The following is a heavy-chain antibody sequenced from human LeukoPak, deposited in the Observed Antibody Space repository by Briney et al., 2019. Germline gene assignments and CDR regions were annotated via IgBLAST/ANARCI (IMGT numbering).Heavy chain of an antibody. D-gene: IGHD3-16*02. CDR1: GYTFTSYY. V-gene: IGHV1-46*01. J-gene: IGHJ4*02. CDR3: AKGGDYDYVWGSYRYTHLIAYFDY. CDR2: INPSGGST. Sequence: ASVTVSCTASGYTFTSYYMHWVRQAPGQGLEWMGIINPSGGSTSYAQKFQGRVTMTRDTSTSTVYMELSSLRSEDTAVYYCAKGGDYDYVWGSYRYTHLIAYFDYWGQGTLVTVSP.